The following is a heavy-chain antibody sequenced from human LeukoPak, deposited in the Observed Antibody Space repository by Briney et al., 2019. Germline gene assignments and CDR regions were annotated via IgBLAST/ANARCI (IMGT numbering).Heavy chain of an antibody. CDR3: ARQKWEQQGRDYYFNGLDV. D-gene: IGHD1/OR15-1a*01. Sequence: SGTLSLTCAVSGGSISSSNWWSWFRQPPGKGLEWIGEIYHSGNTNYNPSLKSRVNISVDKSKTQFSLKLNSVTAADTAVYYCARQKWEQQGRDYYFNGLDVWGPGTTVIVSS. V-gene: IGHV4-4*02. J-gene: IGHJ6*02. CDR1: GGSISSSNW. CDR2: IYHSGNT.